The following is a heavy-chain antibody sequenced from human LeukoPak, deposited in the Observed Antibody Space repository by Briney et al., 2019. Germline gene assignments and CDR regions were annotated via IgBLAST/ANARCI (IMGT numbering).Heavy chain of an antibody. CDR3: ATGEDWNDVFDY. CDR2: FDPEDGET. CDR1: GYTLTELS. D-gene: IGHD1-1*01. J-gene: IGHJ4*02. Sequence: AASVKVSCKVSGYTLTELSMHWVRQAPGKGLEWMGGFDPEDGETIYAQKFQGRVTMTEDTSTDTAYMELSSLRSEDTAVYYCATGEDWNDVFDYWGQGTLVTVSS. V-gene: IGHV1-24*01.